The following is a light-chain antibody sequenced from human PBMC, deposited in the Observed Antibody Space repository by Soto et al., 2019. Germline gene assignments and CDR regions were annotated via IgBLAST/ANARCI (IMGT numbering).Light chain of an antibody. J-gene: IGKJ4*01. CDR1: QSVSSNY. Sequence: EIVLTQNKGTLSLSPGERATLSCRASQSVSSNYLAWYQQKPGQAPKVLIYRASSRATGIPDRFSGSGSGTDFTLTISRLEPEDFAVYYCQQYGSSPLTFGGGTKVDNK. CDR3: QQYGSSPLT. CDR2: RAS. V-gene: IGKV3-20*01.